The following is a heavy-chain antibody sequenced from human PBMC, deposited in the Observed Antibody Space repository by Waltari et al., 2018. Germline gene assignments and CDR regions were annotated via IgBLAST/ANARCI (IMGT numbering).Heavy chain of an antibody. Sequence: QFHLFQSFSYVKNPLSSVKVSFNSSLYTFTSYAIHWVLQAPGQRLEWMGWINAGNGNTKYSQKFQGRVTITRDTSASTAYMELSSLRSEDTAVYYCARDVYDFWSGYSSDVWGQGTTVTVSS. J-gene: IGHJ6*02. CDR2: INAGNGNT. CDR1: LYTFTSYA. V-gene: IGHV1-3*01. D-gene: IGHD3-3*01. CDR3: ARDVYDFWSGYSSDV.